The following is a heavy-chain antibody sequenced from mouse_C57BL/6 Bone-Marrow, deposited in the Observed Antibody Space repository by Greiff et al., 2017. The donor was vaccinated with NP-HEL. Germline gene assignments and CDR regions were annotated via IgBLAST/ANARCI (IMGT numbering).Heavy chain of an antibody. V-gene: IGHV14-3*01. CDR2: IDPANGNT. D-gene: IGHD3-1*01. Sequence: EVKLVESVAELVRPGASVKLSCTASGFNIKNTYMYWVKQRPEQGLEWIGRIDPANGNTKYAPKFQGKATITADTSSNTAYLQLSSLTSEDTAIYYCAGAMFFDYWGQGTTLTVSS. J-gene: IGHJ2*01. CDR3: AGAMFFDY. CDR1: GFNIKNTY.